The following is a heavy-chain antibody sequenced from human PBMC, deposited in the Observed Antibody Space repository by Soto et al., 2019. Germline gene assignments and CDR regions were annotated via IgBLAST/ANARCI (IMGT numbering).Heavy chain of an antibody. V-gene: IGHV3-23*01. CDR2: IIHSGDST. D-gene: IGHD6-13*01. J-gene: IGHJ4*02. CDR3: ATGQQLGY. CDR1: GFTFSTYA. Sequence: EVQLLESGGGLVQPGGSLRLSCAASGFTFSTYAMSWVRQAPGKGLEWVSKIIHSGDSTYYADSVKGRFTISRDNSKNTVDLQMNSLRAADTAVYYCATGQQLGYWGQGTLVTVSS.